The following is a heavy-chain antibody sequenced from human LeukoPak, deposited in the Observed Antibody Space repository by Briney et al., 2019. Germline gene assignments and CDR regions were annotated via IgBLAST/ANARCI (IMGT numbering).Heavy chain of an antibody. V-gene: IGHV3-23*01. CDR2: ISGSGSST. CDR1: GFTFSTYA. J-gene: IGHJ4*02. CDR3: AKARYYDSSGYLYYFDY. Sequence: PGGSLRLPCAASGFTFSTYAMSWVRQAPGKGLEWVSGISGSGSSTYSADSVKGRFTISRDNAKNTLYLQMNSLRAEDTAVYYCAKARYYDSSGYLYYFDYWGQGTLVTVSS. D-gene: IGHD3-22*01.